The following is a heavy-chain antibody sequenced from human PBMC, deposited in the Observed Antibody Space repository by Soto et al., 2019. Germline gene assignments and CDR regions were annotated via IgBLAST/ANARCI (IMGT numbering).Heavy chain of an antibody. CDR2: IYSSGST. Sequence: QVQLQESGPGLVKPSETLSLTCTVSGGSISSYYWSWIRQPPGQGLVWIGYIYSSGSTNDNPSLKSRGTISVDRSKTLFSLKLSSVTAADTAVYYWARRYGGNFDYWGQGTLVTVSS. J-gene: IGHJ4*02. CDR1: GGSISSYY. CDR3: ARRYGGNFDY. V-gene: IGHV4-59*01. D-gene: IGHD1-26*01.